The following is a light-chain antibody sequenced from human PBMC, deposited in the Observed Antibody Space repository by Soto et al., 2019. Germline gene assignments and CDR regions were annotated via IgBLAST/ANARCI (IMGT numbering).Light chain of an antibody. CDR3: QQYNSYSKT. CDR1: QNINSW. J-gene: IGKJ1*01. CDR2: KAS. Sequence: DIQMTQSPSTLSASVGDRVTITCRASQNINSWLAWYQQKPGKAPKVLIYKASSLQSGVPSRFSGSGSGTEFTLTISSLQPDDCATYYCQQYNSYSKTFGQGTKVEIK. V-gene: IGKV1-5*03.